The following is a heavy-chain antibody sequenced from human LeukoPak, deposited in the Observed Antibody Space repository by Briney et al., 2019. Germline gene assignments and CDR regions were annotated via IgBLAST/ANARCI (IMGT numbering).Heavy chain of an antibody. CDR3: ARDLGVVVPAAIFDP. J-gene: IGHJ5*02. D-gene: IGHD2-2*01. V-gene: IGHV4-59*01. CDR2: IYYSGST. CDR1: GGSISSYY. Sequence: PSETLSLTCTVSGGSISSYYWSWIRQPPGKGLDWIGYIYYSGSTNYNPSLKSRVTISVDTSKNQFSLKLSSVTAADTAVYYCARDLGVVVPAAIFDPWGQGTLVTVSS.